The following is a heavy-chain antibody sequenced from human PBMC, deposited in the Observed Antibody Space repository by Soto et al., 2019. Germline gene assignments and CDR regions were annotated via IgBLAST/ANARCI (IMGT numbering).Heavy chain of an antibody. CDR3: AREWSISVAAPGY. V-gene: IGHV3-30*03. D-gene: IGHD6-19*01. CDR1: GFTFSSYG. J-gene: IGHJ4*02. CDR2: ISNNGINT. Sequence: HPGGSLRLSCAASGFTFSSYGMHWVRQAPGKGLEWVAGISNNGINTHYADSVKGRFTISRDNSKNTLYVQMNSLGAEDTAVYYCAREWSISVAAPGYWGQGTLVTVSS.